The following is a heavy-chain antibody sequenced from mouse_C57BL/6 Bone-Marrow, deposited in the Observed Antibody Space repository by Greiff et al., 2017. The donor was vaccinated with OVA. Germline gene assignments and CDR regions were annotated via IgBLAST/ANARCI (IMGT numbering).Heavy chain of an antibody. V-gene: IGHV1-55*01. J-gene: IGHJ1*03. CDR2: IYPGSGST. CDR3: ARRVVLRSYWYFDV. D-gene: IGHD1-1*01. CDR1: GYTFTSYW. Sequence: QLQLQQPVAELVKPGASVKMSCKASGYTFTSYWITWVKQRPGQGLEWIGDIYPGSGSTNYNEKFKSKATLTVDKSSSTAYMQLSSLTSEDSAVXYCARRVVLRSYWYFDVWGTGTTVTVSS.